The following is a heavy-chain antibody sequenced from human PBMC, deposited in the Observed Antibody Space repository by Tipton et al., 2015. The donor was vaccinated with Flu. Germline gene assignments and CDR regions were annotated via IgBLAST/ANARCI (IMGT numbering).Heavy chain of an antibody. CDR3: ARGFGAAPYPVDY. J-gene: IGHJ4*02. V-gene: IGHV4-61*01. CDR1: GGSISSSSYY. Sequence: TLSLTCTVSGGSISSSSYYWSWIRQPPGKGLEWIGYIYYSGSTNYNPSLKSRVTISVDTSKNQFSLKLSSVTAADTAVYYCARGFGAAPYPVDYWGQGTLVTVSS. CDR2: IYYSGST. D-gene: IGHD6-6*01.